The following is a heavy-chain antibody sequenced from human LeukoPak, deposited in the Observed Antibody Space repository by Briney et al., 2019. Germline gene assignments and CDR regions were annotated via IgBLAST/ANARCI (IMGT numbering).Heavy chain of an antibody. V-gene: IGHV3-66*04. CDR2: IYSGGST. Sequence: GGSLRLSCAASGFTVSSNYMSWVRQAPGKGLEWVSVIYSGGSTYYADSVKGRFTTSRDNSKNTLYLQMNSLRAEDTAVYYCARPTYSGSYYWFDYWGRGTVVTVSS. D-gene: IGHD1-26*01. CDR3: ARPTYSGSYYWFDY. J-gene: IGHJ4*02. CDR1: GFTVSSNY.